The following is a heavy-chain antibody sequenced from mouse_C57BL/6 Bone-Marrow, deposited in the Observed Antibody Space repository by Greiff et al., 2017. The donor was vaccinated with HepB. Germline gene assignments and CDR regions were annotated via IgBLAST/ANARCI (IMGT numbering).Heavy chain of an antibody. CDR2: IDPSDSYT. V-gene: IGHV1-69*01. J-gene: IGHJ4*01. Sequence: QVQLKQPGAELVMPGASVKLSCKASGYTFTSYWMHWVKQRPGQGLEWIGEIDPSDSYTNYNQKFKGKSTLTVDKSSSTAYMQLSSLTSEDSAVYYCAREDFYYAMDYWGQGTSVTVSS. CDR3: AREDFYYAMDY. CDR1: GYTFTSYW.